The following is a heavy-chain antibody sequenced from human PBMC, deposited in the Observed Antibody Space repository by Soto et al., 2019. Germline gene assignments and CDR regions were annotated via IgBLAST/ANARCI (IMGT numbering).Heavy chain of an antibody. CDR1: SDSISSYY. CDR2: ISYSGST. V-gene: IGHV4-59*01. J-gene: IGHJ4*02. D-gene: IGHD6-13*01. CDR3: ARGTSWQLPFDY. Sequence: QVQLQESGPGLVKPSETLSLTCTVSSDSISSYYWSRIRQPPGKRLEWIGYISYSGSTDYNPSLKSRVTISGDTSMNQFSLKVSSVTAADTAVYYCARGTSWQLPFDYWGQGTLVTVSS.